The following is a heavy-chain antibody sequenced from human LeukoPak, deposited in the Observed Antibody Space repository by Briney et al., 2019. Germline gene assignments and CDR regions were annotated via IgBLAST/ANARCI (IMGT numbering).Heavy chain of an antibody. V-gene: IGHV4-4*07. Sequence: SSETLSLTCTVSGGSLSSYYWSWIRQTAGKGLEWIGRIYTSGSTNYNPSLKSRVTMSVDTSKNQFSLKLSSVTAADTAVYYCAREVKYSGEYSSGWYVNYWGQGTLVTVSS. D-gene: IGHD6-19*01. CDR1: GGSLSSYY. J-gene: IGHJ4*02. CDR2: IYTSGST. CDR3: AREVKYSGEYSSGWYVNY.